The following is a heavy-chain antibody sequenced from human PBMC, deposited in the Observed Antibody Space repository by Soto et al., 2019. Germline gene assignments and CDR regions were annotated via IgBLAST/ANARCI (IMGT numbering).Heavy chain of an antibody. CDR3: AADPPAYCTNGVCYRNYYYGMDV. CDR1: GFTFTSSA. D-gene: IGHD2-8*01. Sequence: VASVKVSCKASGFTFTSSAVQWVQQARGQRLEWIGWIVVGSGNTNYAQKFQERVTITRDMSTSTAYMELSSLRSEDTAVYYCAADPPAYCTNGVCYRNYYYGMDVWGRGTTVTVSS. CDR2: IVVGSGNT. V-gene: IGHV1-58*01. J-gene: IGHJ6*02.